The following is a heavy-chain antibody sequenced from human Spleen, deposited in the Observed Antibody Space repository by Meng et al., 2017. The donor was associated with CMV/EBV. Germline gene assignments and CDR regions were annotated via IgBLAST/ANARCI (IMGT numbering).Heavy chain of an antibody. Sequence: SETLSLTCTVSGGSISSYYWSWIRQPPGKGLEWMGYIYYSGSTNYNPSLKSRVTISVDTSKNQVSLKLSSVTAADTAVYYCATSMIYSSPRPWDAFDVWGQGTMVTVSS. D-gene: IGHD3/OR15-3a*01. J-gene: IGHJ3*01. CDR3: ATSMIYSSPRPWDAFDV. CDR2: IYYSGST. CDR1: GGSISSYY. V-gene: IGHV4-59*01.